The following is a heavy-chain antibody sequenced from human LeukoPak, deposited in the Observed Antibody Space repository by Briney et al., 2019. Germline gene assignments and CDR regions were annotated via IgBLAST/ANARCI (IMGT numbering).Heavy chain of an antibody. J-gene: IGHJ4*02. CDR3: ARVDSGRYYGHDY. V-gene: IGHV1-18*01. CDR2: ISTYNGNT. D-gene: IGHD1-26*01. Sequence: ASVKVSCKASGYTFTTYGISWVRQAPGQGLEWMGWISTYNGNTKNAQKLQARVTMTTDTSTSTAYMELRSLRSDDTAVYYCARVDSGRYYGHDYWGQGTLVTVTS. CDR1: GYTFTTYG.